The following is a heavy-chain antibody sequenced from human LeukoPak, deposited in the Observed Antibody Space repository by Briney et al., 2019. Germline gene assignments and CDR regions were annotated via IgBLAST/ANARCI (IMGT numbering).Heavy chain of an antibody. CDR2: IKQDGSEK. Sequence: GGSLRLSCAASGFTFSSYWMSWVRQAPGKGLEWVANIKQDGSEKYYVDSVKGRFTISRDNAKNSLYLQMNSLRAEDTAVYHCARDRRSGVWFGKPVSPGTNYYYYYGMDVWGQGTTVTVPS. J-gene: IGHJ6*02. CDR3: ARDRRSGVWFGKPVSPGTNYYYYYGMDV. V-gene: IGHV3-7*01. CDR1: GFTFSSYW. D-gene: IGHD3-10*01.